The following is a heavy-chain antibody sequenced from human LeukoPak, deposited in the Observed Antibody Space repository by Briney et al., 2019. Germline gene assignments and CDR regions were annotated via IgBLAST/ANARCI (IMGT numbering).Heavy chain of an antibody. CDR1: GGSISSSRYY. J-gene: IGHJ5*02. CDR2: IYYSGST. D-gene: IGHD3-3*01. CDR3: ARGLGSDKNTIFEFDP. V-gene: IGHV4-39*07. Sequence: SETLFLTCTVSGGSISSSRYYWGWIRQPPGKGLEWIGSIYYSGSTYYNPSLKSRVTISVDRSKNQFSLKLSSVTAADTAVYYCARGLGSDKNTIFEFDPWGQGTLVTVSS.